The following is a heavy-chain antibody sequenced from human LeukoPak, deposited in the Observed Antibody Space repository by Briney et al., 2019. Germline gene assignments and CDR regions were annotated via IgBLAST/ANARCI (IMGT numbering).Heavy chain of an antibody. CDR1: GFTISTYG. V-gene: IGHV3-23*01. J-gene: IGHJ4*02. Sequence: GGSLRLSCAASGFTISTYGMSWVRQAPGKGLEWVSSISGGTTYYADSVKGRVTISRDNSKNTVSLQMNSLRAEDTAVYYCAKSVYHSGNYWGQGTLVTVSS. D-gene: IGHD3-10*01. CDR3: AKSVYHSGNY. CDR2: ISGGTT.